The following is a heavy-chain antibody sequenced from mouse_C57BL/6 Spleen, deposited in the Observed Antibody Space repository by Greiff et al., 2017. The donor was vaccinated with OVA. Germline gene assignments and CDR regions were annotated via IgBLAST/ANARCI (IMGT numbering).Heavy chain of an antibody. J-gene: IGHJ3*01. CDR3: ARESIYDGYWFAY. CDR2: LYPGVGDT. Sequence: VQLQQSGPELVKPGASVKISCKASGYAFSSSWMNWVKQRPGKGLEWIGRLYPGVGDTNYNGKFKGKATLTADKSSSTAYMQRSSLTSEDSAVYFCARESIYDGYWFAYWGQGTLVTVSA. D-gene: IGHD2-3*01. CDR1: GYAFSSSW. V-gene: IGHV1-82*01.